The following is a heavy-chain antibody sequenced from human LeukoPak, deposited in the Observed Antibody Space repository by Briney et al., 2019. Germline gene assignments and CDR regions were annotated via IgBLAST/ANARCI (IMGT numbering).Heavy chain of an antibody. V-gene: IGHV3-30*02. Sequence: GGSLRLSCAASGFTFSSYGMHWVRQAPGKGLEWVAFIRYDGSNKYYADSVRGRFTISRDNSKNTLYLQMNSLRAEDTAVYCCAKGGTAMVKNWFDPWGQGTLVTVSS. CDR1: GFTFSSYG. CDR2: IRYDGSNK. CDR3: AKGGTAMVKNWFDP. D-gene: IGHD5-18*01. J-gene: IGHJ5*02.